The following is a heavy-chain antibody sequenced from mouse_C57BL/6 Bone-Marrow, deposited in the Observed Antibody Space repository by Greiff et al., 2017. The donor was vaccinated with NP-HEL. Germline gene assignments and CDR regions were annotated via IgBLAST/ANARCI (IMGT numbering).Heavy chain of an antibody. CDR3: ARDYYGSSLWYFDV. D-gene: IGHD1-1*01. V-gene: IGHV1-80*01. CDR2: IYPGDGDT. J-gene: IGHJ1*03. Sequence: VQLVESGAELVKPGASVKISCKASGYAFSSYWMNWVKQRPGKGLEWIGQIYPGDGDTNYNGQFKGKATLTADKSSSTAYMQLSSLTSEDSAVYFCARDYYGSSLWYFDVWGTGTTVTVSS. CDR1: GYAFSSYW.